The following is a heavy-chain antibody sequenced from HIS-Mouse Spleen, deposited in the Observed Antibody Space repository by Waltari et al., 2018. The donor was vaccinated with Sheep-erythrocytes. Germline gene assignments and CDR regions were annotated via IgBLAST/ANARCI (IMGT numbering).Heavy chain of an antibody. CDR3: ARANSGSYDDAFDI. V-gene: IGHV3-13*01. CDR2: IGTAGDT. D-gene: IGHD1-26*01. J-gene: IGHJ3*02. Sequence: EVQLVESGGGLVKPGGSLRLSCAASRFTFSSYDMHWVRQATGKGLEWVSAIGTAGDTYYPGSVKGRFTISRENAKNSLYLQMNSLRAGDTAVYYCARANSGSYDDAFDIWGQGTMVTVSS. CDR1: RFTFSSYD.